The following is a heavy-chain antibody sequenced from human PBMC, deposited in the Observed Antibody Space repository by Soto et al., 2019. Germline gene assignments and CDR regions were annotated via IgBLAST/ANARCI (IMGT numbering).Heavy chain of an antibody. J-gene: IGHJ4*02. CDR3: AKAPGGKTAMLTFFAY. D-gene: IGHD5-18*01. Sequence: GGSLRLSCAASGFTFSSYAMSWVRQAPGKGLEWVSAISGSGGSTYYADSVKGRFTISRDNSKNTLYLQMNSLRAADPAVYYCAKAPGGKTAMLTFFAYGGQGPRVPVSS. CDR2: ISGSGGST. CDR1: GFTFSSYA. V-gene: IGHV3-23*01.